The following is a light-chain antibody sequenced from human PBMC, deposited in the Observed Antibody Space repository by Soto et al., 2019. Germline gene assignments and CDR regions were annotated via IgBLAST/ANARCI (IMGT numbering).Light chain of an antibody. CDR1: QSVSSN. CDR3: QQYGSSRT. V-gene: IGKV3-20*01. Sequence: EIVMTQSPATLSVSPGERATLSCRASQSVSSNLAWYQRKPGQAPRLVIYGASSRATGIPDRFSGSGSGTDFTLTISRLEPEDFAVYYCQQYGSSRTFGQGTKVDIK. CDR2: GAS. J-gene: IGKJ1*01.